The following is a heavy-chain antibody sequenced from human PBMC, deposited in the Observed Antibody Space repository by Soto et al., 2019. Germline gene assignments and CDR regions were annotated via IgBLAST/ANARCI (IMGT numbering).Heavy chain of an antibody. J-gene: IGHJ4*02. CDR2: FSSGSSDT. CDR3: AGHGGYSY. V-gene: IGHV3-23*01. CDR1: GYTVRTNG. Sequence: EVQLLESGGGLVQAGGSLRLSCAATGYTVRTNGMSWVRQAPGKGLEWDASFSSGSSDTHYADSRKGRFAISRDNSKNTLYLQMNSLRVEDTALYYCAGHGGYSYLGQGTLVTVSS. D-gene: IGHD2-15*01.